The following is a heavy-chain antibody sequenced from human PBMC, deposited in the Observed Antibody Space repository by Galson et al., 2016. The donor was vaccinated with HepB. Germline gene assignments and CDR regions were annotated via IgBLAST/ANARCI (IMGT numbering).Heavy chain of an antibody. CDR1: GFTFSSYA. Sequence: SLRLSCAASGFTFSSYAMSWVRQAPGKGLDWVSAISGSGYTTYYADSVKGRFTISRDNSKNTLYLQMSSLSAEDTAVYYCARDGGHNTGVVRGDYFVYWGQGTLVTVSS. CDR3: ARDGGHNTGVVRGDYFVY. D-gene: IGHD3-3*01. J-gene: IGHJ4*02. CDR2: ISGSGYTT. V-gene: IGHV3-23*01.